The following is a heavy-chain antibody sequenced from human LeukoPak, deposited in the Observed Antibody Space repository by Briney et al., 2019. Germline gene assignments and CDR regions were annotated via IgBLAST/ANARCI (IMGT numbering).Heavy chain of an antibody. V-gene: IGHV4-4*02. D-gene: IGHD3-10*01. CDR2: DYYNRKT. J-gene: IGHJ6*03. CDR3: ARHSEAMVRGVINYYYYYYMDV. CDR1: GGSISRPNR. Sequence: PSDTLSLTCAVSRGGSISRPNRWNRVRQPPGKGPDWIDEDYYNRKTNYNPSLKSRVPISVDKSKNQFSLRLSSVTAADTAVYYCARHSEAMVRGVINYYYYYYMDVWGKGTTVTISS.